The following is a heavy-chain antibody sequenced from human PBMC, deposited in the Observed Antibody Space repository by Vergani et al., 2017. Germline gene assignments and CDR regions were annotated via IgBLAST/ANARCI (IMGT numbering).Heavy chain of an antibody. D-gene: IGHD6-13*01. CDR3: ARLSVYSSTWFIGWFYP. V-gene: IGHV5-51*01. J-gene: IGHJ5*02. CDR1: GYSFTSYW. CDR2: IYPGDSDT. Sequence: EVQLVQSGAEVKKPGESLKISCKGSGYSFTSYWIGWVRQMPGKGLEWMGIIYPGDSDTRYSPSFQGQVTISDDKSISTAYLQWRILKDSDTAMYYCARLSVYSSTWFIGWFYPWGQGTLVTVSS.